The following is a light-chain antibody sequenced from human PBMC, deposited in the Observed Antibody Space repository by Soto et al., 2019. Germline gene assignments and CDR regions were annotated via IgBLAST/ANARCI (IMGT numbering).Light chain of an antibody. J-gene: IGKJ2*01. V-gene: IGKV1-5*01. Sequence: DIQMTQSPSTLYASVGDRVTITCRASQRVSKWLAWYQQQPGKSPKLLIYDVSTLPSDVPSRFSGGGSGTAFTLIVSSLQPDAFATDYCQQYHAYPYTFGQAT. CDR3: QQYHAYPYT. CDR2: DVS. CDR1: QRVSKW.